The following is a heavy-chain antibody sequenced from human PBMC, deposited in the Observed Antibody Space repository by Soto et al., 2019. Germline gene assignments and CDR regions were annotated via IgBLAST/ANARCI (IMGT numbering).Heavy chain of an antibody. CDR2: IIPIFGTA. Sequence: QVQLEQSGAEVKTLGSSVKVSCKASGDTFNRYAISWVRQAPGEGLEWMGGIIPIFGTANYAPQFQDRVTIPADESTRTAYMELTSLKSEDTAVYFCARAAPFFEWLSFDHWGQGTLVTVSS. J-gene: IGHJ4*02. CDR3: ARAAPFFEWLSFDH. V-gene: IGHV1-69*12. CDR1: GDTFNRYA. D-gene: IGHD3-3*01.